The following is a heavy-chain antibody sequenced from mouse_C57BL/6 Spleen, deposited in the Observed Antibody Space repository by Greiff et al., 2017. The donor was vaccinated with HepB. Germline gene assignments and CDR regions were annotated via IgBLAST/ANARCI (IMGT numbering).Heavy chain of an antibody. Sequence: QVQLKQPGAELVKPGASVKLSCKASGYTFTSYWMQWVKQRPGQGLEWIGEIDPSDSYTNYNQKFKGKATLTVDTSSSTAYMQLSSLTSEDSAVYYCARSKSTDGSSLFAYWGQGTLVTVSA. CDR2: IDPSDSYT. CDR3: ARSKSTDGSSLFAY. CDR1: GYTFTSYW. D-gene: IGHD1-1*01. V-gene: IGHV1-50*01. J-gene: IGHJ3*01.